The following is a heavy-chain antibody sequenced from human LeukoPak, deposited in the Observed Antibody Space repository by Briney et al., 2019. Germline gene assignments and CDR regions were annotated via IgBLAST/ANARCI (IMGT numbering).Heavy chain of an antibody. Sequence: GGSLRLSCAASGFTFDDYAMHWVRQAPGKGLEWVSGIAWNTGNTGYADSVKGRFTISRDNAKNTLSLQMNSLSAEDTAVYYCARSNYDSTTFYYHLDLWGQGTLVTVSS. J-gene: IGHJ5*02. D-gene: IGHD2/OR15-2a*01. CDR1: GFTFDDYA. CDR2: IAWNTGNT. CDR3: ARSNYDSTTFYYHLDL. V-gene: IGHV3-9*01.